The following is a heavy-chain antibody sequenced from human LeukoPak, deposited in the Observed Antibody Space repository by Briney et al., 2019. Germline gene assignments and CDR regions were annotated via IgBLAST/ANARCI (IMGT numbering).Heavy chain of an antibody. D-gene: IGHD3-22*01. Sequence: GASVKVSCKASGYTFTGYYMHWVRQAPGQGPEWMGWINPNSGGTNYAQKFQGRVTMTRDTSISTAYMELSRLRSDDTAVYYCARAVTYYYDSSGYFPYYFDYWGQGTLVTVSS. V-gene: IGHV1-2*02. CDR2: INPNSGGT. CDR3: ARAVTYYYDSSGYFPYYFDY. CDR1: GYTFTGYY. J-gene: IGHJ4*02.